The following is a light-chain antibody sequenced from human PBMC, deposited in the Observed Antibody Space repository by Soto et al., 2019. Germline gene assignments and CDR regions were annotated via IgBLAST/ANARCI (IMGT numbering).Light chain of an antibody. V-gene: IGLV4-69*01. CDR3: QTWGTGVWV. Sequence: QLVLTQAPSASASLGASVKLTCTLSSGHSSYTIAWHQQHPKKGPRFLMKVNSDGSHNKGDGIPDRFSGSSSGTERYLTISNVQSEDEADYHCQTWGTGVWVFGGGTKLTVL. CDR2: VNSDGSH. J-gene: IGLJ3*02. CDR1: SGHSSYT.